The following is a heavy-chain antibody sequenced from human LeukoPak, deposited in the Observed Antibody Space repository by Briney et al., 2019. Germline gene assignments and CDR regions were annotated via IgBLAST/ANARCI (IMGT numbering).Heavy chain of an antibody. CDR3: ARDARGYSYIDY. V-gene: IGHV4-59*13. J-gene: IGHJ4*02. Sequence: PSETLSLTCTVSGGSISSYYWSWIRQPPGKGLEWIAYIYYSGSTNYNPSLKSRVTISVDTSKNQFSLKLSSVTAADTAVYYCARDARGYSYIDYWGQGTPVTVSS. D-gene: IGHD5-18*01. CDR1: GGSISSYY. CDR2: IYYSGST.